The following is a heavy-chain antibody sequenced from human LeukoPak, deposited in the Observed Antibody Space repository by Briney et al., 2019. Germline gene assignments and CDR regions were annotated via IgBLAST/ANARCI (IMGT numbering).Heavy chain of an antibody. V-gene: IGHV3-30*04. CDR2: ISYDGSNK. CDR1: GFTFSSYA. J-gene: IGHJ5*02. D-gene: IGHD3-22*01. CDR3: AREGAHYYDSSGYWNWFDP. Sequence: GRSLRLSCAASGFTFSSYAMHWVRQAPGKGLEWVAVISYDGSNKYYADSVKGRFTISRDNSKNTLCLQMNSLRAEDTAVYYCAREGAHYYDSSGYWNWFDPWGQGTLVTVSS.